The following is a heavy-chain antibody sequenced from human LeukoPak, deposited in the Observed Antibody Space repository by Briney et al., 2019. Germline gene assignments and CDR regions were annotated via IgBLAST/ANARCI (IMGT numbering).Heavy chain of an antibody. CDR2: IYYIGGT. CDR1: GGAISSYS. CDR3: ARAYYDSSGYYSAWELLWDY. V-gene: IGHV4-59*01. Sequence: SETLSLTCSVSGGAISSYSCSWIRQPPGEGLEWIGDIYYIGGTHYNPSPKSRVTISVDTSKDQFSLKLSSVTAADTAVYYCARAYYDSSGYYSAWELLWDYWGQGTLVTVSS. D-gene: IGHD3-22*01. J-gene: IGHJ4*02.